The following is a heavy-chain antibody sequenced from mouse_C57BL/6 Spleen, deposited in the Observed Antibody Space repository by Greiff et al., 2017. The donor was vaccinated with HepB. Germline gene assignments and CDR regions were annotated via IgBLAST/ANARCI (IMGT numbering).Heavy chain of an antibody. CDR2: IRNKANGYTT. D-gene: IGHD2-3*01. CDR1: GFTFTDYY. Sequence: EVKLQESGGGLVQPGGSLSLSCAASGFTFTDYYMSWVRQPPGKALEWLGFIRNKANGYTTEYSASVKGRFTISRDNSQSILYLQMNALRAEDSATYYCARHDFYDGYPAWFAYWGQGTLVTVSA. CDR3: ARHDFYDGYPAWFAY. V-gene: IGHV7-3*01. J-gene: IGHJ3*01.